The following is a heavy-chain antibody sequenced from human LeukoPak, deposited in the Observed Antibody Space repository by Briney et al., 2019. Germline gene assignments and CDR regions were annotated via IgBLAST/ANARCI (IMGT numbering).Heavy chain of an antibody. D-gene: IGHD2-21*02. Sequence: ASVKVSCKASGYTFTGYYMHWVRQAPGQGLEWMGWINPNSGGTNYAQKFQGRVTMTRDTSISTAYMELSRLRSDDAAVYYCAKEPEGYCGGDCYLTYWGQGTLVTVSS. V-gene: IGHV1-2*02. CDR1: GYTFTGYY. J-gene: IGHJ4*02. CDR2: INPNSGGT. CDR3: AKEPEGYCGGDCYLTY.